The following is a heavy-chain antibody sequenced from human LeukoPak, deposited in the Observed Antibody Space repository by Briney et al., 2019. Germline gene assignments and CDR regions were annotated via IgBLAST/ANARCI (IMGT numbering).Heavy chain of an antibody. CDR3: ARLEYDTALDY. CDR2: IYYSGST. Sequence: SETLSLTCTVSGGSISSYYWSWIRQPPGKGLEWIGYIYYSGSTNYNPSLKSRVTISVDTSKNQFSLKLSSVTAADTAVYYCARLEYDTALDYWGQGTLVTVSS. V-gene: IGHV4-59*08. D-gene: IGHD5-18*01. CDR1: GGSISSYY. J-gene: IGHJ4*02.